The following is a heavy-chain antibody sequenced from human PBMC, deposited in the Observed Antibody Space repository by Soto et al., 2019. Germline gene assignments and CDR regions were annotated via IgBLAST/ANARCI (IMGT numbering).Heavy chain of an antibody. D-gene: IGHD2-21*01. Sequence: SETLSLTCAVSGNSISSGYYWGWIRQPPGKGLEWIGSIYHSGSTYYNPSLKSRVTISVDTSKNQFSLKLTSVTAADSAVYYCARDAFCGSGTCRVGHWFDPWGQGTLVTVSS. V-gene: IGHV4-38-2*01. CDR3: ARDAFCGSGTCRVGHWFDP. CDR1: GNSISSGYY. CDR2: IYHSGST. J-gene: IGHJ5*02.